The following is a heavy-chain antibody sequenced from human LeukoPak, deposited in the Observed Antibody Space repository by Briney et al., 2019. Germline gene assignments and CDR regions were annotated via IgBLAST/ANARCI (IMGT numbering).Heavy chain of an antibody. CDR2: IYYSGST. V-gene: IGHV4-59*08. CDR3: ARRYDSSLSYYYYMDV. CDR1: GDSISSFY. Sequence: PSETLSLTRTVSGDSISSFYWSWIRQPPGKGLEWIGYIYYSGSTNYNPSLKSRVTISVDTSKKQFSLRLSSVTAADTAVYYCARRYDSSLSYYYYMDVWGKGTTVTVSS. J-gene: IGHJ6*03. D-gene: IGHD3-22*01.